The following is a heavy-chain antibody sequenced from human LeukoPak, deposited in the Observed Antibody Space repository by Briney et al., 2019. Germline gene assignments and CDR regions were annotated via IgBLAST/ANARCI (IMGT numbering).Heavy chain of an antibody. CDR3: ARDYRYCSSTGCYNYYYMDV. J-gene: IGHJ6*03. CDR1: GGSISSYY. CDR2: IYYTGIN. Sequence: SETLSLTCTVSGGSISSYYWSWIRQPPGKGLEWIGYIYYTGINNYNASLKSRVTISVDTSKNQFSLELTSVTAADTAVYYCARDYRYCSSTGCYNYYYMDVWGKGTTVTVSS. V-gene: IGHV4-59*01. D-gene: IGHD2-2*02.